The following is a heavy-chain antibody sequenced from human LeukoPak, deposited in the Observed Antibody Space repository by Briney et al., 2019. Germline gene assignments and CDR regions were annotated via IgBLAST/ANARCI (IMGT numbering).Heavy chain of an antibody. CDR3: ARARDFTGSHPDVFDV. Sequence: PSETLSLTCSVSGASITNYYWNWLRQSPGKGLEWIGDVHHSGYINYNPSVKSRIAMSVDTSRSQFSLRLTSVTAADTAVYYCARARDFTGSHPDVFDVWGQGTMVTVSS. J-gene: IGHJ3*01. V-gene: IGHV4-59*01. CDR1: GASITNYY. D-gene: IGHD2-8*02. CDR2: VHHSGYI.